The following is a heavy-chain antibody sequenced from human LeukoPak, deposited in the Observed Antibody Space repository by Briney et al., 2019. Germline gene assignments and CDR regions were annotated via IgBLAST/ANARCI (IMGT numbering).Heavy chain of an antibody. V-gene: IGHV4-59*08. CDR1: GGSISSYY. CDR2: IYYSGST. J-gene: IGHJ4*02. Sequence: SETLSLTCTVSGGSISSYYWSWIRQPPGNGLEWIGYIYYSGSTNYNPSLKSRVTISVDTSKNQFSLKLSSVTAADTAVYYCARHGSGWYYFDYWGQGTLVTVSS. CDR3: ARHGSGWYYFDY. D-gene: IGHD6-19*01.